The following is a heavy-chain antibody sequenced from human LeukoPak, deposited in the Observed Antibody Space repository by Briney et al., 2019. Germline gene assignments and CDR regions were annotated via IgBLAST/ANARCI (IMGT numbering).Heavy chain of an antibody. Sequence: GGSLRLSCAASGFIFSGDWMTWVRQAPGKGLEWVANIKHDGSETYYVDSLRGRFTISRDNAKNSLYLHLNSLRVEDTAVYYCARLGQAKVNTNYYYYYMDVWGKGTTVTVSS. CDR2: IKHDGSET. D-gene: IGHD2-8*01. CDR1: GFIFSGDW. J-gene: IGHJ6*03. V-gene: IGHV3-7*01. CDR3: ARLGQAKVNTNYYYYYMDV.